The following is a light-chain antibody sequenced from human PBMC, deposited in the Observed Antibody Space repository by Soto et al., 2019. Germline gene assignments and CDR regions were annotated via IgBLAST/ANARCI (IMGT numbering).Light chain of an antibody. J-gene: IGLJ1*01. CDR2: DVS. CDR1: SSDVGGYNF. Sequence: QSVLTQPASVSGSPGQSITISCTGTSSDVGGYNFVSWYQHHPGKAPKLIIYDVSNRPSVVSNRFSGSKSGNTASLTISGLQAEDEADYYCTSYTSSITYVFGTGTKLTVL. CDR3: TSYTSSITYV. V-gene: IGLV2-14*03.